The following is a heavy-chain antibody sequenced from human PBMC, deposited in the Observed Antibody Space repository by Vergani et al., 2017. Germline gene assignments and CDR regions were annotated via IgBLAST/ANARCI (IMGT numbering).Heavy chain of an antibody. CDR2: VSTSSSYI. D-gene: IGHD3-3*01. Sequence: EVQLVESGGGLVKPGGSLRLSCAASEFSFSSYSMNWVRRAPGKGLEWVSSVSTSSSYIYYADAVRGRFTLSRDNAKNSLCLQMNSLRAEDTAVYYCARGGAFWSDWYFDIWGSGTLVTVS. CDR3: ARGGAFWSDWYFDI. J-gene: IGHJ2*01. V-gene: IGHV3-21*01. CDR1: EFSFSSYS.